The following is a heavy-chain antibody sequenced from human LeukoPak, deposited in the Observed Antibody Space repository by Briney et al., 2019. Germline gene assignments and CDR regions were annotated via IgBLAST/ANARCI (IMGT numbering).Heavy chain of an antibody. CDR1: GFTFSSYW. CDR3: AKSGRGGYWYFDL. J-gene: IGHJ2*01. Sequence: PGGSLRLSCAASGFTFSSYWMYWVRQAPGKGLEWVSGISWNSGSIGYADSVKGRFTISRDNAKNSLYLQMNSLRAEDTALYYCAKSGRGGYWYFDLWGRGTLVTVSS. D-gene: IGHD2-15*01. CDR2: ISWNSGSI. V-gene: IGHV3-9*01.